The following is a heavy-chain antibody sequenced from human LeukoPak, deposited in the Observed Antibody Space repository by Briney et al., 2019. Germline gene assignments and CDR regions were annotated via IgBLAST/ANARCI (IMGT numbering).Heavy chain of an antibody. Sequence: GASLRLSCAASGFTFSSYSMNWVRQAPGKGLEWVSSISSSSSYIYYADSVKGRFTISRDNAKNSLYLQMNSLRAEDTAVYYCVVVCSSTSCYAGLDYWGQGTLVTVSS. D-gene: IGHD2-2*01. CDR1: GFTFSSYS. J-gene: IGHJ4*02. V-gene: IGHV3-21*01. CDR3: VVVCSSTSCYAGLDY. CDR2: ISSSSSYI.